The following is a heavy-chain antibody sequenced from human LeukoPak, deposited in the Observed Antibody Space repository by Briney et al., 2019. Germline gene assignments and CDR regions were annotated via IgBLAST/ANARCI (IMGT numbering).Heavy chain of an antibody. V-gene: IGHV1-69*05. CDR2: IIPIFGTA. D-gene: IGHD3-16*01. J-gene: IGHJ2*01. Sequence: ASVKVSCKASEGTFSSYAIIWVRQAPGQGLEWMGGIIPIFGTANYAQKFQGRVTITTDESTSTAYMELSSLRSEDTAVYYCARDMGDWYFDLWGRGTLVTVSS. CDR1: EGTFSSYA. CDR3: ARDMGDWYFDL.